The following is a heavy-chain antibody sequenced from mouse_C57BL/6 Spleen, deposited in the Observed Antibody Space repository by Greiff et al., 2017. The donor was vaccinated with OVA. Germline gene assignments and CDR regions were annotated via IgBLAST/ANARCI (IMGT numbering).Heavy chain of an antibody. V-gene: IGHV1-50*01. D-gene: IGHD2-5*01. CDR2: IDPSDSYT. CDR1: GYTFTSYW. Sequence: QVQLQQPGAELVKPGDSVKLSCKASGYTFTSYWMQWVKQRPGQGLEWIGEIDPSDSYTNYNQKFKGKATLTVDTSSSTAYMQLSSLTSEDSAVYSCAINSKSPFAYWGQGTLVTVSA. J-gene: IGHJ3*01. CDR3: AINSKSPFAY.